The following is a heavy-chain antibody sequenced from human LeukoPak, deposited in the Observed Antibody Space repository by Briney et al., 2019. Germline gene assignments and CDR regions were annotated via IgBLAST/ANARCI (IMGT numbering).Heavy chain of an antibody. V-gene: IGHV1-2*02. CDR1: GYSFTGYY. J-gene: IGHJ3*02. CDR3: ARASDLVCPFGAFDI. CDR2: INPNSGGT. D-gene: IGHD6-13*01. Sequence: ASVKVSCKASGYSFTGYYMHWVRQAPGQGLEWMGWINPNSGGTNYAQRFQGRVTMTRDTSITTAYMELSRLISDDTAVFYCARASDLVCPFGAFDIWGQGTMVTVSS.